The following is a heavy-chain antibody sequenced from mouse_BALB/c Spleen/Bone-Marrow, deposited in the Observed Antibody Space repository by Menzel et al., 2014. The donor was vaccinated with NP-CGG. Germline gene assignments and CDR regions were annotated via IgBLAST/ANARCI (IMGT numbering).Heavy chain of an antibody. V-gene: IGHV4-1*02. Sequence: EVKLQESGGGLVQPGGSLKLSCAASGFDFSRYWMSWVRQAPGKGLEWIGEINPDSSTINYTPSLKDKFIISRDNAKNTLYLQMSKVRSEDTALYYCSRLYYYDNFAYWGQGTLVTVSA. CDR3: SRLYYYDNFAY. J-gene: IGHJ3*01. CDR1: GFDFSRYW. D-gene: IGHD1-1*01. CDR2: INPDSSTI.